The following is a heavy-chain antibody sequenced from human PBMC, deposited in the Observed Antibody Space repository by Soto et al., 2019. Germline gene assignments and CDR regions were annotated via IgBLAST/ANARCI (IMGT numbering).Heavy chain of an antibody. CDR3: ATLWLGEGNY. Sequence: QLQLQESGPGLVKPSETLSLTCTVSGGSISSSSYYWGWIRQPPGKGLEWIGSNYYSGSTYYNPSLKSRVTISVATSKDQFSLRLSSVTAADTAVYCCATLWLGEGNYWGQGTLVTVSS. CDR2: NYYSGST. D-gene: IGHD3-10*01. V-gene: IGHV4-39*01. J-gene: IGHJ4*02. CDR1: GGSISSSSYY.